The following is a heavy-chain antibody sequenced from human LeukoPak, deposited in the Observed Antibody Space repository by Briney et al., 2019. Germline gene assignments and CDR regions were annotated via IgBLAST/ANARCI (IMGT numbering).Heavy chain of an antibody. CDR2: INSKTDGGTT. CDR3: TTYPRYSYGYFVY. D-gene: IGHD5-18*01. Sequence: KPGGSLRLSCAASGFTFSNAWMSWVRQAPGKGLEWLGRINSKTDGGTTDYAAPVKGRFTISRDDSKNTLYLQMNSLKTEDTAVYYCTTYPRYSYGYFVYWGQGTLVPVSS. CDR1: GFTFSNAW. J-gene: IGHJ4*02. V-gene: IGHV3-15*01.